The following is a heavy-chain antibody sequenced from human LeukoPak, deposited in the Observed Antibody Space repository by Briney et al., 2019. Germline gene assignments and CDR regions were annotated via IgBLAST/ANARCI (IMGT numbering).Heavy chain of an antibody. Sequence: SETLSLTCAVYGGSFSGYYWSWTRQPPGKGLEWIGEINHSGSTNYNPSLKSRVTISVDTSKNQFSLKLSSVTAADTAVYYCAREATVTMFDYWGQGTLVTVSS. CDR1: GGSFSGYY. CDR2: INHSGST. V-gene: IGHV4-34*01. J-gene: IGHJ4*02. CDR3: AREATVTMFDY. D-gene: IGHD4-4*01.